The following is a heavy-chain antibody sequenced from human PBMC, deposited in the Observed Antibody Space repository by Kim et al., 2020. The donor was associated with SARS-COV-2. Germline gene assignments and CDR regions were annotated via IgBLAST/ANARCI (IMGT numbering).Heavy chain of an antibody. CDR3: ARSGIFGVVISYDF. CDR1: GFTFSSYG. J-gene: IGHJ4*02. D-gene: IGHD3-3*01. CDR2: IWYDGSRQ. Sequence: GGSLRLSCAASGFTFSSYGMHWVRQAPGKGLEWVSLIWYDGSRQYFEDSVKGRFTISRDNSKNTVSLQMNNLRVEDTAVYYCARSGIFGVVISYDFWGQG. V-gene: IGHV3-33*01.